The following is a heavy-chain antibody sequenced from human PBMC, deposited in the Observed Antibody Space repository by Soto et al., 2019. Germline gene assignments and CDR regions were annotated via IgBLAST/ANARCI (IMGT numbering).Heavy chain of an antibody. V-gene: IGHV3-48*02. CDR2: ISGSSRVI. J-gene: IGHJ6*02. CDR1: GFTFSTHG. Sequence: TGGSLRLSCTAYGFTFSTHGINWVRQAPGKGLEWVSYISGSSRVIYHADSVKGRFTISRDNAENSLYLQMNSLRDEDTAVYYCARSIEAARDGLDVWGQGTTVTVSS. D-gene: IGHD1-26*01. CDR3: ARSIEAARDGLDV.